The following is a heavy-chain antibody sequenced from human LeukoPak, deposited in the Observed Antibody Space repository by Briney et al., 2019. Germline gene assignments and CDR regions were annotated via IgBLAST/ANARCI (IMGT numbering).Heavy chain of an antibody. CDR3: ARATWELLDPYYFDY. CDR1: GYSFTSYW. V-gene: IGHV5-51*01. CDR2: IYPGDSDT. D-gene: IGHD1-26*01. Sequence: GESLEISCKGSGYSFTSYWIGWVRQMPGKGLEWMEIIYPGDSDTRYSPSFQGQVTISADKSIRTAYLQWSSLKASDTAVYYCARATWELLDPYYFDYWGQGTLVTVSS. J-gene: IGHJ4*02.